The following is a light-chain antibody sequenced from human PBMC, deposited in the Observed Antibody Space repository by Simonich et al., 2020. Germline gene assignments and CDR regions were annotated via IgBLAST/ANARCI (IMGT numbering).Light chain of an antibody. V-gene: IGKV4-1*01. CDR2: WAA. CDR3: QQYYSTPYT. J-gene: IGKJ2*01. CDR1: PRVLYSSNNKNY. Sequence: DIVMTQSPDSLAVSLGERATFNCKSSPRVLYSSNNKNYLAWYQQKPGQPPKLLIYWAATRESGVPDRFSGSGSGTDFTLTISSLQAEDVAVYYCQQYYSTPYTFGQGTKLEIK.